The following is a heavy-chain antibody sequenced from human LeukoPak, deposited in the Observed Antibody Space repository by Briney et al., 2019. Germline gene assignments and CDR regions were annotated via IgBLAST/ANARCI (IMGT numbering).Heavy chain of an antibody. CDR2: IIPIFGTA. V-gene: IGHV1-69*06. D-gene: IGHD3-10*01. CDR3: AVGVRGSGSYQIWGHAFDI. J-gene: IGHJ3*02. Sequence: ASVKVSCKASGGTFSSYAISWVRQAPGQGLEWMGGIIPIFGTANYAQKFQGRVTITADKSTSTAYMELSSLRSEDTAVYYCAVGVRGSGSYQIWGHAFDIWGQGTMVTVSS. CDR1: GGTFSSYA.